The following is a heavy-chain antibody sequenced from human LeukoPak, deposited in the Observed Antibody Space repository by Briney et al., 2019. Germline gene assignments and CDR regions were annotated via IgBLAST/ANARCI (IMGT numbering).Heavy chain of an antibody. J-gene: IGHJ3*02. D-gene: IGHD3-3*01. CDR1: GYTFTDDY. V-gene: IGHV1-2*02. CDR2: INPNSGGT. Sequence: ASVKVSCKASGYTFTDDYMHWVRQAPGQGLEWMGWINPNSGGTKCAQKFQGRVTMTRDTSISTAYMELSRLTSDDTAVYYCARVRNYDFWSGYSPDAFDIWGQGTMVTVSS. CDR3: ARVRNYDFWSGYSPDAFDI.